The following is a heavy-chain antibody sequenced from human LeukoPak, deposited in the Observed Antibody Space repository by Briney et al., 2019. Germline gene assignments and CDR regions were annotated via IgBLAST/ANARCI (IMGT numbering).Heavy chain of an antibody. V-gene: IGHV4-39*01. D-gene: IGHD4-11*01. CDR2: IHYSGRS. J-gene: IGHJ4*02. CDR1: GDSISTSSHF. CDR3: ARTKHPVNTPYFDS. Sequence: SETLSLTCTVSGDSISTSSHFWGWLRQTPGKDLEWIGSIHYSGRSYANPSRGTRVTVSENTSKNQFSLNLISVTAADTAVYYCARTKHPVNTPYFDSWGQGTLVTVSS.